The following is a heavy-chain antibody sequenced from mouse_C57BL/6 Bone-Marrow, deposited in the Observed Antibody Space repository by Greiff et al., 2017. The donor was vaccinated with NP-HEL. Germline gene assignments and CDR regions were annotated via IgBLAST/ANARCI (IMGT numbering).Heavy chain of an antibody. CDR2: INPNNGGT. J-gene: IGHJ2*01. CDR3: ARGPQNYFDY. Sequence: VQLQQSGPELVKPGASVKISCKASGYTFTDYYMNWVKQSHGKSLEWIGDINPNNGGTSYNQKFKGKATLTVDKSSSTAYMELRSLTSEDSAVYYCARGPQNYFDYWGQGTTLTVSS. CDR1: GYTFTDYY. V-gene: IGHV1-26*01.